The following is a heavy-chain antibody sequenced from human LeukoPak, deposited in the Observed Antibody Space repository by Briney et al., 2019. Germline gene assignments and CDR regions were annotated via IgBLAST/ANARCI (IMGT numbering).Heavy chain of an antibody. D-gene: IGHD3-10*01. Sequence: GGSLRLSCAASDFSFITYAMSWVRQAPGKGLEWVSTISGGGDATYYADSVKGRFTISRDNSKNTLYLQMNSLRVEETAVYYCARDSSMLRGPLVIYYFDFWGQGTLVTASS. CDR1: DFSFITYA. CDR3: ARDSSMLRGPLVIYYFDF. V-gene: IGHV3-23*01. J-gene: IGHJ4*02. CDR2: ISGGGDAT.